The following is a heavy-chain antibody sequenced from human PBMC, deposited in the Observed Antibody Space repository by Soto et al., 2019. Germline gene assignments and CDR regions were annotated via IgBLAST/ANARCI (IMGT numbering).Heavy chain of an antibody. CDR2: IYYSGST. J-gene: IGHJ3*02. V-gene: IGHV4-59*01. Sequence: QMQLQESGPGLVKPSETLSLTCTVSGGSISSYYWSWIRQPPGKGLEWLGYIYYSGSTNYNPSLKIRITISVDTSRDQCSLQLISVTAAETAVYNCARVWGGAFDIWGQGTMVTVSS. D-gene: IGHD3-10*01. CDR3: ARVWGGAFDI. CDR1: GGSISSYY.